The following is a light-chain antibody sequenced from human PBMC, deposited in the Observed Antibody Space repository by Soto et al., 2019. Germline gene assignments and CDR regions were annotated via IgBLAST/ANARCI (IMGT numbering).Light chain of an antibody. Sequence: DIQMTQSPSTLSASVGDRVTITCRASQTLSDYLAWYQQKPGKAPNFLIYSVSTLQSGVPSRFSGAGSGTEFSLTISSLQPDDFATYYCQQYKNYPWTFGQGTKVEIK. CDR2: SVS. CDR3: QQYKNYPWT. V-gene: IGKV1-5*03. CDR1: QTLSDY. J-gene: IGKJ1*01.